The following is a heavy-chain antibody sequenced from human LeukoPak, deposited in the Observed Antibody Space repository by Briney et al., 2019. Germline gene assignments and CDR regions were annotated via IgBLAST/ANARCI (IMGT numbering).Heavy chain of an antibody. CDR3: AKAHGGSYHSGVD. Sequence: PRGSLRLSCAASGFTFSSYEMHWVRQAPGKGLEWISGISGSGGSTYYADSVKGRFGISRDNSKNTLYLQLNSLRAEDTAVYYCAKAHGGSYHSGVDWGQGTLVTVSS. D-gene: IGHD1-26*01. CDR2: ISGSGGST. CDR1: GFTFSSYE. V-gene: IGHV3-23*01. J-gene: IGHJ4*02.